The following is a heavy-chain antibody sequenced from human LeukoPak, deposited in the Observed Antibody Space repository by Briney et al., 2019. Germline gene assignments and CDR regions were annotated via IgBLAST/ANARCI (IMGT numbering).Heavy chain of an antibody. Sequence: GGSLRLSCVGSGLTFSSDWMHWVRQAPGKGPVWVSRINTDGDSTVYADSVKGRFTISKDNAKNTLYLQMNSLRLEDTATYYCARTRGDAFDIWGQGTMVTVSS. CDR3: ARTRGDAFDI. D-gene: IGHD3-10*01. J-gene: IGHJ3*02. CDR2: INTDGDST. V-gene: IGHV3-74*01. CDR1: GLTFSSDW.